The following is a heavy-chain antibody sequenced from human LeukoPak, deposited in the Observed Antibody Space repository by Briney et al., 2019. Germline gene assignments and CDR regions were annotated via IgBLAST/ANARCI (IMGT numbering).Heavy chain of an antibody. Sequence: SETLSLTCTVSGGSISSSSYYWGWIRQPPGKGLEWIGSIYYSGSTYYNPSLKSRVTISVDTSKNQFSLKLSSVTAADTAVYYCARAFNYYDSSGYRYWGQGTLVTVSS. CDR2: IYYSGST. J-gene: IGHJ4*02. CDR1: GGSISSSSYY. V-gene: IGHV4-39*01. D-gene: IGHD3-22*01. CDR3: ARAFNYYDSSGYRY.